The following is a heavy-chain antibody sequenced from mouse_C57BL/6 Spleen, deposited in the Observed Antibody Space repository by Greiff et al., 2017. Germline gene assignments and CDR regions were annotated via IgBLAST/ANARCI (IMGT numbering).Heavy chain of an antibody. Sequence: VQLQQPGAELVRPGSSVKLSCKASGYTFTSYWMHWVKQRPIQGLEWIGNIDPSDSETHYNQKFKDKATLTVDKSSSTAYMQLSSLTSEDSAVYYCARGGTVVAPYYAMDYWGQGTSVTVSS. CDR1: GYTFTSYW. J-gene: IGHJ4*01. V-gene: IGHV1-52*01. CDR2: IDPSDSET. CDR3: ARGGTVVAPYYAMDY. D-gene: IGHD1-1*01.